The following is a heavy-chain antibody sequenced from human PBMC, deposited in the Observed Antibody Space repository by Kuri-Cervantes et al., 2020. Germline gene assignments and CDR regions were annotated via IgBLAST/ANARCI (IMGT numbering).Heavy chain of an antibody. CDR3: AKALCEGDGMDV. CDR1: GFTFSSYC. J-gene: IGHJ6*02. Sequence: GESLKISCAASGFTFSSYCMHWVRQAPGKGLEWVAVISYDGSNKYYADSVKGRFTISRDNSKNTLYLQMNSLRAEDTAVYYCAKALCEGDGMDVWGQGTTVTVSS. CDR2: ISYDGSNK. V-gene: IGHV3-30*18. D-gene: IGHD3-10*02.